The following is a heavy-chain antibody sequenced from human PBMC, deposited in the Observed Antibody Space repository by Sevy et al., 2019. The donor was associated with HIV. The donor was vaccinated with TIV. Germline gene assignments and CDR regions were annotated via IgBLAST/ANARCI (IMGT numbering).Heavy chain of an antibody. J-gene: IGHJ6*02. D-gene: IGHD6-19*01. CDR1: GFTFSSYS. Sequence: GGSLRLSCAASGFTFSSYSMNWVRQAPGKGLEWVSYISSSSSTIYYADSVKGRFTISRDNAKNSLYLQMNRLRDEDTAVYYCARDRVIAVAGTYGMDVWGQGTTVTVSS. CDR3: ARDRVIAVAGTYGMDV. CDR2: ISSSSSTI. V-gene: IGHV3-48*02.